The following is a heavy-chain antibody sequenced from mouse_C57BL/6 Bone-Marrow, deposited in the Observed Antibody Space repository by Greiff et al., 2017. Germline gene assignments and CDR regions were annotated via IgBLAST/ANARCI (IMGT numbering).Heavy chain of an antibody. D-gene: IGHD1-1*01. J-gene: IGHJ4*01. CDR3: ARKDYGLFYAMDY. V-gene: IGHV1-54*01. Sequence: VMLVESGAELVRPGTSVKVSCKASGYAFTNYLIEWVKQRPGQGLEWIGVINPGSGGTNYNEKFKGKATLTADKSSSTAYMQLSSLTSEDSAVYFCARKDYGLFYAMDYWGQGTSVTVSS. CDR1: GYAFTNYL. CDR2: INPGSGGT.